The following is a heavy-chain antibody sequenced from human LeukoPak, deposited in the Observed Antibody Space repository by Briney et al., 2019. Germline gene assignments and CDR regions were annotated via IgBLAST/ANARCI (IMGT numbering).Heavy chain of an antibody. Sequence: SETLSLTCTVSGGSISSYYWSWIRQPAGKGLEWIGRIYTSGSTNYNPSLKSRVTMSVDTSKNQFSLKLSSVTAADTAVYYCARGGNCSSTSCQKSRSGHYYYYMDVWGKGTTVTVSS. CDR2: IYTSGST. CDR3: ARGGNCSSTSCQKSRSGHYYYYMDV. J-gene: IGHJ6*03. V-gene: IGHV4-4*07. CDR1: GGSISSYY. D-gene: IGHD2-2*01.